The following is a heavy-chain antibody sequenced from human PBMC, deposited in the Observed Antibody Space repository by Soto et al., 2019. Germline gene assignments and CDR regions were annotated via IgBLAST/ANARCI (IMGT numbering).Heavy chain of an antibody. V-gene: IGHV4-30-4*01. CDR1: GASVNTGDYY. D-gene: IGHD1-7*01. CDR3: VGTGTTDDF. J-gene: IGHJ1*01. CDR2: IFYSGDT. Sequence: VQLQGSGPGLLKPSQTLSLTCTVSGASVNTGDYYWSYIRQPPGKGLEWLGYIFYSGDTYYNPSLKSRATISLNTSRNQSSLTLTSVTDADTALYYCVGTGTTDDFWGQGTLVTVSS.